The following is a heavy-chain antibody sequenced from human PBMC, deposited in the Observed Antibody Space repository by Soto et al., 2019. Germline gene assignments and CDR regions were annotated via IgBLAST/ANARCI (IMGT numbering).Heavy chain of an antibody. V-gene: IGHV1-69*01. CDR3: AGGPYCSGGSCYPFIDY. J-gene: IGHJ4*02. Sequence: QVQLVQSGAEVKKPGSSVKVSCKASGGTFSSYAISWVRQAPGQGLEWMGGIIPIFGTANYAQKFQGRVKITADDTTSTAYMELSSLRSEDTAVYYCAGGPYCSGGSCYPFIDYWGQGTLVTVSS. CDR1: GGTFSSYA. D-gene: IGHD2-15*01. CDR2: IIPIFGTA.